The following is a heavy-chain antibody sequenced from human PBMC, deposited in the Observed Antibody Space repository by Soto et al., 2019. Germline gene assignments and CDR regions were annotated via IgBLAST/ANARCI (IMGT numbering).Heavy chain of an antibody. CDR3: ARGEGDYDFWSGYFGY. V-gene: IGHV1-69*01. CDR1: GGTFSSYA. D-gene: IGHD3-3*01. J-gene: IGHJ4*02. Sequence: QVQLVQSGAEVKKPGSSVKVSCKASGGTFSSYAISWVRQAPGQGLEWMRGIIPIFGTANYAQKFQGRVTITADESTSTAYMELSSLRSEDTAVYYCARGEGDYDFWSGYFGYWGQGTLVTVSS. CDR2: IIPIFGTA.